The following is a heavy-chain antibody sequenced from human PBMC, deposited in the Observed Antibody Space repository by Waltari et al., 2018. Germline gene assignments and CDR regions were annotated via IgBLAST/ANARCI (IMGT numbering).Heavy chain of an antibody. J-gene: IGHJ3*02. V-gene: IGHV4-4*07. D-gene: IGHD6-6*01. CDR1: GGSISSHY. CDR3: GRRSIAARPGFDAFDI. CDR2: ILTSGRP. Sequence: QVQLQESGPGLVKTSETLSLTCTVSGGSISSHYWSWIRQPAGKGLERIGRILTSGRPNYNPSLKSRVTMTVDTSKNQFSLKLSTVTAADTAVFYCGRRSIAARPGFDAFDIWGQGTMVTVSS.